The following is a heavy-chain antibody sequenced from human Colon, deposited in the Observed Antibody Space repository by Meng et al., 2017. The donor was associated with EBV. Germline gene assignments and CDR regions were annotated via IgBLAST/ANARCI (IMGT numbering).Heavy chain of an antibody. D-gene: IGHD4-23*01. CDR2: QCHADDT. Sequence: QLTRGEAGLGLVKPSETLSLTCTGSGGPISRTGTCGGWIRQPPGKGLEWIGSQCHADDTYYNPSLMGRVTISVDTSKNQVSLKLTSVTAADTSIYYCARHTFSGNPGGIDSWGQGILVTVSS. J-gene: IGHJ4*02. CDR1: GGPISRTGTC. V-gene: IGHV4-39*01. CDR3: ARHTFSGNPGGIDS.